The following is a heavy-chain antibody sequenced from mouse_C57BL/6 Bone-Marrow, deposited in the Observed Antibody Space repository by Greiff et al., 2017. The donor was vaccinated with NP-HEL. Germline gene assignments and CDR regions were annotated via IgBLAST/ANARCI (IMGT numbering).Heavy chain of an antibody. CDR3: ALDSSGLWFAY. J-gene: IGHJ3*01. Sequence: EVKLMESGPELVKPGASVKISCKASGYSFTGYYMHWVKQSHGNILDWIGYIYPYNGVSSYNQKFKGKATLTVDKSSSTAYMELRSLTSEDSAVYYCALDSSGLWFAYWGQGTLVTVSA. D-gene: IGHD3-2*02. V-gene: IGHV1-31*01. CDR1: GYSFTGYY. CDR2: IYPYNGVS.